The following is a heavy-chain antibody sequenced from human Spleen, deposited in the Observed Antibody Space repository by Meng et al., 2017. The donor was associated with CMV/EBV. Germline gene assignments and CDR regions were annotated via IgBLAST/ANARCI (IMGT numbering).Heavy chain of an antibody. V-gene: IGHV4-39*01. CDR3: ARLSMFSSVSFQAGPDFDR. D-gene: IGHD3-3*02. CDR1: GGSISSSSSY. Sequence: GSLRLSCTVSGGSISSSSSYWGWIRQSPGKGLEWIGSVYYTGDTFYNPSLENRVTISKDTSKNGFSLNLFSVTAADTAVYYCARLSMFSSVSFQAGPDFDRWGQGTLVTVSS. J-gene: IGHJ4*02. CDR2: VYYTGDT.